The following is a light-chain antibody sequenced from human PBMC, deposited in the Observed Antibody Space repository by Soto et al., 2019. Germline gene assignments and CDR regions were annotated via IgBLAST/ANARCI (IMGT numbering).Light chain of an antibody. V-gene: IGKV3-20*01. Sequence: EIVLTQSPGTLSLSPGERATLSCRASQSVSSSYLAWYQQKPGQAPRLLIYGASSRATGIPDRFSGSGSGTDFTLTISRLEPADFAAYHCQQYGRSPYTFGQGTKLQIK. CDR3: QQYGRSPYT. CDR1: QSVSSSY. J-gene: IGKJ2*01. CDR2: GAS.